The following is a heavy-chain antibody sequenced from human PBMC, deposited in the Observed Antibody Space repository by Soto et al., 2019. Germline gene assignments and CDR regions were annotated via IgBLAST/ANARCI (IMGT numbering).Heavy chain of an antibody. Sequence: QLQLQESGPGLVKPSETLSLTCTVSGGSISSSSYYWGWIRQPPGKGLEWIGSIYYSGSTYYNPSLKSRVTISVDTSKNQFSLKLSSVTAADTAVYYCARAAAGSYYMDVWGKGTTVTVSS. V-gene: IGHV4-39*01. CDR1: GGSISSSSYY. CDR3: ARAAAGSYYMDV. CDR2: IYYSGST. J-gene: IGHJ6*03. D-gene: IGHD6-13*01.